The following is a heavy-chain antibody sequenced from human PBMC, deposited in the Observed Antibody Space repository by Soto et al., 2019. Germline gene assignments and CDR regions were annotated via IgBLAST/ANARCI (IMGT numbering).Heavy chain of an antibody. Sequence: GGSLRLSCAASGLTFSSYSMNWVRQAPGKGLEWVSYISSSSSTIYYADSVKGRFTISRDNAKNALYLQMNSLRAEDTAVYYCAREYCSSTSCLNWFDPWGQGTLVTVSS. V-gene: IGHV3-48*01. D-gene: IGHD2-2*01. CDR1: GLTFSSYS. CDR3: AREYCSSTSCLNWFDP. CDR2: ISSSSSTI. J-gene: IGHJ5*02.